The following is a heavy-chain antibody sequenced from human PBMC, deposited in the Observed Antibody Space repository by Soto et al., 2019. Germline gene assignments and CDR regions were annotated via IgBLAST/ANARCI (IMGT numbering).Heavy chain of an antibody. D-gene: IGHD3-10*01. Sequence: PGGSLRLSCAASGFTFGGYGMHWVRQAPGKGLEWAAAISYDGRNTYYADSVQGRFAISRDNSKNTMYLQMNSLRVEDTAVYYCARAKWHDGSGRVRDFDYWGQGALVTVSS. V-gene: IGHV3-33*01. CDR1: GFTFGGYG. CDR2: ISYDGRNT. CDR3: ARAKWHDGSGRVRDFDY. J-gene: IGHJ4*02.